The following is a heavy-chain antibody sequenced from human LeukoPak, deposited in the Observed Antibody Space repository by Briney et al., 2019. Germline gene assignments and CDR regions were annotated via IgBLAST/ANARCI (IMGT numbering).Heavy chain of an antibody. CDR2: IRYDGSNK. J-gene: IGHJ6*03. CDR3: AKSLVAGVHYYYYMDV. D-gene: IGHD2-15*01. Sequence: PGGSLRLSCAASGFTFSSYGMHWVRQAPGKGLECVAFIRYDGSNKYYADSVKGRFTISRDNSKNTLYLQMNSLRAEDTAVYYCAKSLVAGVHYYYYMDVWGKGTTVTVSS. V-gene: IGHV3-30*02. CDR1: GFTFSSYG.